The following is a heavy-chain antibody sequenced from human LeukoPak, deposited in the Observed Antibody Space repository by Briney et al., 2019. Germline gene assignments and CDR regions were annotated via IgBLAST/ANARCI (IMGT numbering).Heavy chain of an antibody. CDR2: ITHNGGTQ. J-gene: IGHJ4*02. Sequence: GGSLRLSCEASGFTFGNYATHWVRQVPGEGLEWVAIITHNGGTQYYADSVKGRFTISRDNSQSTVFLQMNSLRPEDTAVYYCARDAQSGAFSDFDYWGQGTLVTVSS. CDR3: ARDAQSGAFSDFDY. CDR1: GFTFGNYA. V-gene: IGHV3-30-3*01. D-gene: IGHD1-26*01.